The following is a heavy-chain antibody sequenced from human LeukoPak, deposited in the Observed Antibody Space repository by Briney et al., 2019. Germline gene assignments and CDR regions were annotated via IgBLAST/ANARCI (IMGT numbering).Heavy chain of an antibody. CDR3: ARDRVEMAPYSTKRNAFDI. CDR2: ISSSSSYI. CDR1: GFTFSSYS. J-gene: IGHJ3*02. D-gene: IGHD5-24*01. Sequence: GGSLRLSCAASGFTFSSYSMNWVRQAPGKGLEWVSSISSSSSYIYYADSVKGRFTISRDNAKNSLYLQMNSLRAEDTAVYYCARDRVEMAPYSTKRNAFDIWGQGTMVTVSS. V-gene: IGHV3-21*01.